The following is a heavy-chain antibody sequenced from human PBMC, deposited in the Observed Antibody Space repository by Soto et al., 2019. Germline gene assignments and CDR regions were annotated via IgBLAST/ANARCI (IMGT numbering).Heavy chain of an antibody. CDR2: ISSSSSTI. V-gene: IGHV3-48*01. CDR1: GFTFSSYS. CDR3: ARDSVSYCSGGSCYSEKYFQH. Sequence: PGGSLRLSCAASGFTFSSYSMNWVRQAPGKGLEWVSYISSSSSTIYYADSVKGRFTISRDNAKNSLYLQMNSLRAEDTAVYYCARDSVSYCSGGSCYSEKYFQHWGQGTLVTVSS. D-gene: IGHD2-15*01. J-gene: IGHJ1*01.